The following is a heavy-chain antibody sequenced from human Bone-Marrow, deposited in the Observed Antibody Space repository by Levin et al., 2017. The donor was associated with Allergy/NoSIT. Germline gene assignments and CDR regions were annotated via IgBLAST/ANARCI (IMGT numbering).Heavy chain of an antibody. CDR2: ISYSGST. Sequence: PSETLSLTCTVSGDSISGSAYYWGWIRQPPGEGLEWIGSISYSGSTQSNPSLKSRVTISVDMSKNQFSLRVSSVTAADTAVYYCARRRGKFAVDTWGEGTMVTVSS. D-gene: IGHD3-16*01. J-gene: IGHJ3*02. CDR3: ARRRGKFAVDT. CDR1: GDSISGSAYY. V-gene: IGHV4-39*01.